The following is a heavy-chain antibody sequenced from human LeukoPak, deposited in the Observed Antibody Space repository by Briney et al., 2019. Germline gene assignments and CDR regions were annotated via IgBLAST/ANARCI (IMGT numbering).Heavy chain of an antibody. CDR2: IYHSGST. CDR1: GGSISSGGYY. J-gene: IGHJ3*02. CDR3: ARDPPYSYYSYAFDI. V-gene: IGHV4-30-2*01. D-gene: IGHD3-10*01. Sequence: SETLSLTCTVSGGSISSGGYYWSWIRQPPGKGLEWIGYIYHSGSTYYNPSLKSRVTISVDRSKNQFSLKLCSVTAADTAVYYCARDPPYSYYSYAFDIWGQGTMVTVSS.